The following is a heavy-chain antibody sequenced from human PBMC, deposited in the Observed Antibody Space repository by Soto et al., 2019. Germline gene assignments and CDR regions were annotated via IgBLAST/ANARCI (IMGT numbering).Heavy chain of an antibody. D-gene: IGHD6-19*01. V-gene: IGHV1-18*01. J-gene: IGHJ4*02. CDR1: GYTFTSYG. Sequence: ASVKVSCKASGYTFTSYGISWVRQAPGQGLEWMGWISAYNGNTNYAQKLQGRVTMTTDTSTSTAYMELRGLRSDDTAVYYCARVNQNVAGTGSDYWGQGTLVTVSS. CDR3: ARVNQNVAGTGSDY. CDR2: ISAYNGNT.